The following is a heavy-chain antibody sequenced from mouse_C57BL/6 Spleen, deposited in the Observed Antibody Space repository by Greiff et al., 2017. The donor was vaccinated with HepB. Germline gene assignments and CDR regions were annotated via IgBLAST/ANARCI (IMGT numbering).Heavy chain of an antibody. V-gene: IGHV1-82*01. CDR2: IYPGDGDT. J-gene: IGHJ2*01. CDR3: ARDGSSYLDY. CDR1: GYAFSSSW. Sequence: QVQLQQSGPELVKPGASVKISCKASGYAFSSSWMNWVKQRPGKGLEWIGRIYPGDGDTNYNGKFKGKATLTADKSSSTAYRQLSSLTSEDSAVYVCARDGSSYLDYWGQGTTLTVSS. D-gene: IGHD1-1*01.